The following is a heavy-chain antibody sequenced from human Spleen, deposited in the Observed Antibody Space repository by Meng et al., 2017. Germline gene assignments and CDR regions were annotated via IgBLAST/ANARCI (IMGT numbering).Heavy chain of an antibody. Sequence: GESLKISCEASGFTLSDHYIDWVRQAPGKGLEWGGRSRNKANSYTTEYAASVKDSFTISRDDANNSLYTPMSSLKTEDTAVYYCTRGVYGGRVYLVDWGQGTLVTVSS. D-gene: IGHD1-26*01. CDR3: TRGVYGGRVYLVD. J-gene: IGHJ4*02. V-gene: IGHV3-72*01. CDR1: GFTLSDHY. CDR2: SRNKANSYTT.